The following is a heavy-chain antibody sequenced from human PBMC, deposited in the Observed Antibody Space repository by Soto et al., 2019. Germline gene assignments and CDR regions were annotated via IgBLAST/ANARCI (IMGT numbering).Heavy chain of an antibody. CDR1: GGSISSGGYS. V-gene: IGHV4-61*08. D-gene: IGHD2-8*01. Sequence: SETLSLTCAVSGGSISSGGYSWSWIRQPPGKGLEWIGYIYYSGSTNYNPSLKSRVTISVDTSKNQFSLKLSSVTAADTAVYYCARDIMGTNYYYYGMDVWGQGTTVTVSS. CDR2: IYYSGST. J-gene: IGHJ6*02. CDR3: ARDIMGTNYYYYGMDV.